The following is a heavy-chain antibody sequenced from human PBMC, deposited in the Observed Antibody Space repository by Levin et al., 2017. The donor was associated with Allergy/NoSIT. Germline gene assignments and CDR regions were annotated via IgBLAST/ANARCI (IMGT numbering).Heavy chain of an antibody. V-gene: IGHV1-18*01. Sequence: ASVKVSCKASGYTFTSYGISWVRQAPGQGLEWMGWISAYNGNTNYAQKLQGRVTMTTDTSTSTAYMELRSLRSDDTAVYYCARDYGLWFGELLSQIYYYYGMDVWGQGTTVTVSS. CDR2: ISAYNGNT. D-gene: IGHD3-10*01. CDR1: GYTFTSYG. CDR3: ARDYGLWFGELLSQIYYYYGMDV. J-gene: IGHJ6*02.